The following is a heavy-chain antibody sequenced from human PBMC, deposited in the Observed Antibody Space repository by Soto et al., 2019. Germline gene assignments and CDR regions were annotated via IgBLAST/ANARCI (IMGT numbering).Heavy chain of an antibody. J-gene: IGHJ6*02. Sequence: QVQLVQSGAEVKKPGSSVNVSCKASGGTFSTYAISWVRQAPGQGLEWMGGIIPMFGPARYAQKFQGRVTITADESTSTAFMELNTLRSEDTAIYYCAGPYSGTSYVSNGMDVWGQGTAVTVSS. CDR2: IIPMFGPA. V-gene: IGHV1-69*01. CDR1: GGTFSTYA. D-gene: IGHD1-26*01. CDR3: AGPYSGTSYVSNGMDV.